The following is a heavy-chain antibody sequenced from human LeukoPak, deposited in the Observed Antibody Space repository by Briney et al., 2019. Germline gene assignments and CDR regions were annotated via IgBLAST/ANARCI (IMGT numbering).Heavy chain of an antibody. CDR2: IYSGGST. J-gene: IGHJ4*02. CDR1: GFTVSSNY. V-gene: IGHV3-53*01. CDR3: ASLPTVDTIFGVVIDY. D-gene: IGHD3-3*01. Sequence: PGGSLRLSCAASGFTVSSNYMSWVRQAPGKGLEWVSVIYSGGSTYYADSVKGRFTISRDNSKNTLYLQMNSLRAEDTPVYYCASLPTVDTIFGVVIDYWGQGTLVTVSS.